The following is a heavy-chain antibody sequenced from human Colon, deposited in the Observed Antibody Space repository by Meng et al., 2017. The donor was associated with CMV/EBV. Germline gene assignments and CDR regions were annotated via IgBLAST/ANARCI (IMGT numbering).Heavy chain of an antibody. Sequence: GESLKISCAASGFTFSSYAMHWVRQAPGKGLEYVSAISSNGGSTYYADSLKGRFTISRDNSKNTLYLQMGSLRAEDMAVYYCARDARYGDYLGYYFDYWGQGTLVTVSS. CDR2: ISSNGGST. CDR3: ARDARYGDYLGYYFDY. CDR1: GFTFSSYA. J-gene: IGHJ4*02. V-gene: IGHV3-64*02. D-gene: IGHD4-17*01.